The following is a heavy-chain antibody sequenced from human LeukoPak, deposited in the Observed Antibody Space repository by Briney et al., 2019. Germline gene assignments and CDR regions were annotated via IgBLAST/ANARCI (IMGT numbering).Heavy chain of an antibody. D-gene: IGHD3-10*01. Sequence: SGTPSPTLGGHGGSFSDLYWDWGPPPPGEGVGWGGENKSSGSNNYNPSLKSRVTISVDTSKNQFSLKLSSVTAADTAVYYCARENNYYGSGTYYPSPFDYWGQGTLVTVSS. CDR3: ARENNYYGSGTYYPSPFDY. J-gene: IGHJ4*02. V-gene: IGHV4-34*01. CDR2: NKSSGSN. CDR1: GGSFSDLY.